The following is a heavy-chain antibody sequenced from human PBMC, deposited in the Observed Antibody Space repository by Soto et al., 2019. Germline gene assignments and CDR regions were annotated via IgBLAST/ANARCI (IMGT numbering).Heavy chain of an antibody. CDR2: INHSGST. CDR3: ARLGYSGYDSRY. V-gene: IGHV4-34*01. D-gene: IGHD5-12*01. CDR1: GGSFSGYY. Sequence: ETLSLTCAVYGGSFSGYYWSWIRQPPGKGLEWIGEINHSGSTNYNPSLKSRVTISVDTSKNQFSLKLSSVTAADTAVYYCARLGYSGYDSRYWGQGTLVTVSS. J-gene: IGHJ4*02.